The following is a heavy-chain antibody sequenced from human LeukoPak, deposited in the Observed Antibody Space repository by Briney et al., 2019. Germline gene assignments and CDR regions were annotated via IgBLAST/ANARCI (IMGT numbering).Heavy chain of an antibody. V-gene: IGHV1-46*01. J-gene: IGHJ4*02. D-gene: IGHD3-10*01. Sequence: ASVTVSCKASGYTFSAYGISWVRQAPGQGLEWMGIINPSGGSTRYAQKFQGRVTMTRDTSTSTVYMELSSLSSEDTAVYYCARDLYYSSGLFDCWGQGTLATVSS. CDR2: INPSGGST. CDR1: GYTFSAYG. CDR3: ARDLYYSSGLFDC.